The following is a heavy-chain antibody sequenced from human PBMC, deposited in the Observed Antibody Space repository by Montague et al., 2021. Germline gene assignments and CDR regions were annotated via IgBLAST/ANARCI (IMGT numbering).Heavy chain of an antibody. CDR2: IFYSGNT. D-gene: IGHD3-10*01. V-gene: IGHV4-31*03. CDR1: GGSISSGGYY. CDR3: ARAEDYYGSGSYLGFDY. J-gene: IGHJ4*02. Sequence: TLSLTCTVSGGSISSGGYYWSWIRQLPGKGLEWIGYIFYSGNTYYNPSLKSRVIISVDTSKNQFSLKLSSVTAADTAVYYCARAEDYYGSGSYLGFDYWSQGTLVTVSS.